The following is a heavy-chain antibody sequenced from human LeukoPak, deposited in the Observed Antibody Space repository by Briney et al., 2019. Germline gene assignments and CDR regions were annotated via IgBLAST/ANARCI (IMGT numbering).Heavy chain of an antibody. CDR2: IWYDGSNK. J-gene: IGHJ4*02. CDR3: AKNTVAMTTVTTYFDY. CDR1: GFTFSNYG. Sequence: PGGSLRLSCAASGFTFSNYGMYWVRQAPGKGLEWLATIWYDGSNKYYADSVKGRFTISRDNSKNTLYLQMNSLRAEDTAIYYCAKNTVAMTTVTTYFDYWGQGTLVTVSS. D-gene: IGHD4-17*01. V-gene: IGHV3-33*06.